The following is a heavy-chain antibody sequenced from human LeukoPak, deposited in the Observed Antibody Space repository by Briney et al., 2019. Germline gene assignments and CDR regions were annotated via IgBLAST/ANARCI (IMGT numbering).Heavy chain of an antibody. Sequence: SETLSLTCAVYGGSFSGYYWSWIRQPPGKGLEWIGEINHSGSTNYNPSLKSRVTISVDTSKNQFSLKLSSVTAADTAVYYCARGSDSSGYYLYYFDYWGQGTLVTVSS. CDR2: INHSGST. CDR1: GGSFSGYY. D-gene: IGHD3-22*01. V-gene: IGHV4-34*01. CDR3: ARGSDSSGYYLYYFDY. J-gene: IGHJ4*02.